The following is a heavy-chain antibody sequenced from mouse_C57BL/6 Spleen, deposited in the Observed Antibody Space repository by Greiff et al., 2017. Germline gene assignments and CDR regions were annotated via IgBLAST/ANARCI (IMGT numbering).Heavy chain of an antibody. V-gene: IGHV3-6*01. CDR2: ISYDGSN. J-gene: IGHJ3*01. CDR1: GYSITSGYY. Sequence: EVKLQESGPGLVKPSQSLSLTCSVTGYSITSGYYWNWIRQFPGNKLEWMGYISYDGSNNYNPSLKNRISITRDTSKNQFFLKLNSVTTEDTATYYCAREDDYDGAYWGQGTLVTVSA. CDR3: AREDDYDGAY. D-gene: IGHD2-4*01.